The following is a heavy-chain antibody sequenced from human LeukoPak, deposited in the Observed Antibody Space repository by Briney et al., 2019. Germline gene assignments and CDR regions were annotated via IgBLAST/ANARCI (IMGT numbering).Heavy chain of an antibody. J-gene: IGHJ4*02. CDR1: GFTFSSYA. D-gene: IGHD6-19*01. V-gene: IGHV3-9*01. Sequence: GGSLRLSCAAFGFTFSSYAMSWVRQAPGKGLEWVSGISWNSGSIGYADSVKGRFTISRDNAKNSLYLQMNSLRAEDTALYYCAKDIVGSGWYYFDYWGQGTLVTVSS. CDR3: AKDIVGSGWYYFDY. CDR2: ISWNSGSI.